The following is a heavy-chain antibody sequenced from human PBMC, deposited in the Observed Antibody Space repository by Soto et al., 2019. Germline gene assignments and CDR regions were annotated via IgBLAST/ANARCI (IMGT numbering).Heavy chain of an antibody. CDR1: GFTFSRYG. CDR3: ARDDVYGDNGFDY. J-gene: IGHJ4*02. CDR2: ILDDGSDQ. V-gene: IGHV3-33*01. Sequence: QVQLVESGGGVVQPGRSLRLSCAASGFTFSRYGMHWVRQAPGKGLEWVAVILDDGSDQNYVDSVKGRFTISRDNSKNSLYLQMNSLRAEDTAVYYCARDDVYGDNGFDYWGQGTLVTVSS. D-gene: IGHD4-17*01.